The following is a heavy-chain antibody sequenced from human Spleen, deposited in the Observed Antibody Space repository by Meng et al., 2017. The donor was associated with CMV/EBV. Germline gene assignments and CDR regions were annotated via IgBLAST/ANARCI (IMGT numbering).Heavy chain of an antibody. D-gene: IGHD4-11*01. CDR3: ARSPPTVTTAYYYYYGMDV. J-gene: IGHJ6*02. Sequence: GESLKISCAASGFTFSSYSMNWVRQAPGKGLEWVSSISSSSSYIYYADSVKGRFTISRDNAKNSLYLQMNSLRAEDTAVYYCARSPPTVTTAYYYYYGMDVWGQGTTVTVSS. V-gene: IGHV3-21*01. CDR2: ISSSSSYI. CDR1: GFTFSSYS.